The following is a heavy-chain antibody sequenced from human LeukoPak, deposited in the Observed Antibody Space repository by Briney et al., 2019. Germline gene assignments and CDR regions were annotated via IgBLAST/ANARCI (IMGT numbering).Heavy chain of an antibody. D-gene: IGHD3-22*01. V-gene: IGHV4-39*07. CDR3: ATYGYDSSGYVDY. CDR2: IYYSGST. CDR1: GGSISSSSYY. J-gene: IGHJ4*02. Sequence: SETLSLTCTVSGGSISSSSYYWGWIRQPPGKGLEWIGSIYYSGSTYYNPSLKSRVTISVDTSKNQFSLKLSSMTAADTAVYYCATYGYDSSGYVDYWGQGTLVSVSS.